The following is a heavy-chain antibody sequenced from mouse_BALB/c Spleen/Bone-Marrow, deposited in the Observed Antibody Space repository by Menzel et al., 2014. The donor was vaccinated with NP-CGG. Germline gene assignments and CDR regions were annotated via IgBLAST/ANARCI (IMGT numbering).Heavy chain of an antibody. CDR2: ISYDGSN. CDR1: GYSITSGYY. J-gene: IGHJ2*01. V-gene: IGHV3-6*02. CDR3: ARGEGWHYFDY. D-gene: IGHD2-3*01. Sequence: EVQVVESGPGLVKPSQSLSLTCSVTGYSITSGYYCNWIRQFPGNKLEWMGYISYDGSNNYNPSLKNRISITRDTSKNQFFLKLNSVTTEDTATYYCARGEGWHYFDYWGQGTTLTVSS.